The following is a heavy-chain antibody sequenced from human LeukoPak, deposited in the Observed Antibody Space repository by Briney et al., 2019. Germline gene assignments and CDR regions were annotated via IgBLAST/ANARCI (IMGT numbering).Heavy chain of an antibody. CDR3: ARGWGGHIVVVTAIHQGIDY. V-gene: IGHV1-2*02. J-gene: IGHJ4*02. D-gene: IGHD2-21*02. CDR1: GYIFSDLY. CDR2: FNPNNGGT. Sequence: ASVKVSCKASGYIFSDLYIHWVRQAPGQGPEWMGWFNPNNGGTNYAQKFQGRVTMTRDTSISTAYMELSRLRSDDTAVYYCARGWGGHIVVVTAIHQGIDYWGQGTLVTVSS.